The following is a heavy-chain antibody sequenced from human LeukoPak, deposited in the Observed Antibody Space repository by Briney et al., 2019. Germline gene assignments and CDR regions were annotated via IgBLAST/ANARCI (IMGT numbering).Heavy chain of an antibody. Sequence: SETLPLTCAVYGGSFSGYYWSWIRQPPGKGLEWIGEINHSGSTNYNPSLKSRVTISVDTSKNQFSLKLSSVTAADTAVYYCARQRVAGTSVDPWGQGTLVTVSS. D-gene: IGHD6-19*01. CDR3: ARQRVAGTSVDP. CDR2: INHSGST. J-gene: IGHJ5*02. V-gene: IGHV4-34*01. CDR1: GGSFSGYY.